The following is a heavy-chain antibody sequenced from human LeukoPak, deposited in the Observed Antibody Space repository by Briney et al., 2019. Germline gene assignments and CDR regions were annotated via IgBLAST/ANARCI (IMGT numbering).Heavy chain of an antibody. Sequence: PSETLSLTCAVYGGSFSGYNWSWIRQPPGKGLEWIGEINHSGSTNYNPSLKSRVTISVDTSKNQFSLKLSSVTAADTAVYYCARGLKKPAVAARPQKNYYYYMDVWGKGTTVTISS. CDR3: ARGLKKPAVAARPQKNYYYYMDV. D-gene: IGHD6-6*01. CDR2: INHSGST. J-gene: IGHJ6*03. V-gene: IGHV4-34*01. CDR1: GGSFSGYN.